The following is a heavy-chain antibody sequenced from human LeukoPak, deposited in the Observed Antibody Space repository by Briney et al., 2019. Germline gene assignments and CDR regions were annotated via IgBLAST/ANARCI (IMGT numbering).Heavy chain of an antibody. V-gene: IGHV3-74*01. Sequence: GGSLRLSCAASGNYWMHWVRQAPGKGLVWVSHINSDGSWTSYADSVKGRFTISKDNAKNTVYLQMNSLRAEDTAVYYCVSFYETYWGRRTLVTVSS. J-gene: IGHJ4*02. CDR2: INSDGSWT. CDR3: VSFYETY. CDR1: GNYW. D-gene: IGHD2/OR15-2a*01.